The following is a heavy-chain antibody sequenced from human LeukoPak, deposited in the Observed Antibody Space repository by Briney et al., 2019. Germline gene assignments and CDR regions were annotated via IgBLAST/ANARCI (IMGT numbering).Heavy chain of an antibody. CDR1: GYTFTAYY. J-gene: IGHJ2*01. CDR2: VDPNAGGT. CDR3: ARDVGDSRSYWFFNL. Sequence: ASVKVSCKASGYTFTAYYVRWVRQAPGQGLEWMGVVDPNAGGTTYAQKFQGRVTMTRDTSVTTVYMELDSLTSADTAIYYCARDVGDSRSYWFFNLWGRGTLVTVSS. D-gene: IGHD3-10*01. V-gene: IGHV1-2*02.